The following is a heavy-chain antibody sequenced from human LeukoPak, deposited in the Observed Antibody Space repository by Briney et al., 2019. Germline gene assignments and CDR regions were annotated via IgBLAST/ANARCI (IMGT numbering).Heavy chain of an antibody. D-gene: IGHD2-8*01. CDR2: INPNSGGT. Sequence: KPGASVKVSCKASGYTFTGYYMHWVRQAPGQGLEWMGWINPNSGGTNYAQKFQGRVTMTRDTSISTAYMELSRLRSDDTAVYYCARDPPGVRYGRPIFDFWGQGTLVTVSS. V-gene: IGHV1-2*02. CDR3: ARDPPGVRYGRPIFDF. CDR1: GYTFTGYY. J-gene: IGHJ4*02.